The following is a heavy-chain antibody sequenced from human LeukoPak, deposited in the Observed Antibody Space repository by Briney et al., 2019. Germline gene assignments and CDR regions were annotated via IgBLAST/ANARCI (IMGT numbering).Heavy chain of an antibody. J-gene: IGHJ4*02. CDR3: ARDRYGDGFAHFDY. Sequence: ASVKVSCKASGYTFTDYHMHWVRQAPGQGLEWMGWINPNSGGTNYAQKFQGRVTMTRDTSISTTNMELRSLRSDDTAVYYCARDRYGDGFAHFDYWGQGALVTVSS. CDR2: INPNSGGT. V-gene: IGHV1-2*02. D-gene: IGHD5-24*01. CDR1: GYTFTDYH.